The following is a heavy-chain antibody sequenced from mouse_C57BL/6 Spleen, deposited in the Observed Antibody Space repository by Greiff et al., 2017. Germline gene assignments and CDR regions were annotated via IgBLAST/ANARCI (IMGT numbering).Heavy chain of an antibody. CDR2: IYPGDGDT. D-gene: IGHD1-1*01. Sequence: VKLMESGPELVKPGASVKISCKASGYAFSSSWMNWVKQRPGKGLEWIGRIYPGDGDTNYNGKFRGKATMTEDQSSSTAYMQLSSLTSDDSAVYYCAREDGSSYYAMDYWGQGTSVTVSS. J-gene: IGHJ4*01. V-gene: IGHV1-82*01. CDR1: GYAFSSSW. CDR3: AREDGSSYYAMDY.